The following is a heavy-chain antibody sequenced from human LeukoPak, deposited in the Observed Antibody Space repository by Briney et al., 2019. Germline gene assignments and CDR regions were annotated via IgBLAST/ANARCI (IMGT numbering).Heavy chain of an antibody. V-gene: IGHV3-30*04. CDR2: MSYDGSNK. J-gene: IGHJ4*02. Sequence: PGRSLRLSCAAPGFTFSSYAMHWVRQAPGKGLEWVAVMSYDGSNKYYADSVKGRFTISRDNSKNTLYLQMNSLRAEDTAVYYCARFGGYDWVGYFDYWGQGTLVTVSS. D-gene: IGHD5-12*01. CDR3: ARFGGYDWVGYFDY. CDR1: GFTFSSYA.